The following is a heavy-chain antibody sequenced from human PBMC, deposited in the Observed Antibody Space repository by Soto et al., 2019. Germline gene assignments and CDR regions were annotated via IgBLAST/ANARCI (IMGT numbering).Heavy chain of an antibody. V-gene: IGHV4-4*07. CDR2: IYTSGGT. D-gene: IGHD1-1*01. Sequence: PSETLCLTCAASGGTISSYYMSWIRQPAGKGLEWIGRIYTSGGTNYNPSLKSRGTMSVGTSKNHISLQLSSVTTADTAVEYGERGDNDGRLDYWGQGTPVTVYS. CDR1: GGTISSYY. J-gene: IGHJ4*02. CDR3: ERGDNDGRLDY.